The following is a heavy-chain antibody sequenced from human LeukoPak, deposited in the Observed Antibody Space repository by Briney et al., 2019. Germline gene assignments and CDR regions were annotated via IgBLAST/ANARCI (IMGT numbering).Heavy chain of an antibody. CDR2: INPSGCST. J-gene: IGHJ5*02. D-gene: IGHD1-26*01. Sequence: SSEKVSCKASGYSFTSYYMHWLRQAPRQGLEGMGLINPSGCSTNYAQKFQGRVTMTRDMSTSTDHMELTSLTSDGTAVYYCASDNSLGDTAWWFDPWGQGTLITVSS. V-gene: IGHV1-46*01. CDR3: ASDNSLGDTAWWFDP. CDR1: GYSFTSYY.